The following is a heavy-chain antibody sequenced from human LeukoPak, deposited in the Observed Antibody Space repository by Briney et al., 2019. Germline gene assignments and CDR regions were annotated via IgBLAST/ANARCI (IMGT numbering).Heavy chain of an antibody. D-gene: IGHD5-12*01. CDR3: ARALSIVAKIHYFDY. J-gene: IGHJ4*02. CDR1: GGTFSSYA. V-gene: IGHV1-69*04. Sequence: ASVKVSCKASGGTFSSYAISWVRQAPGQGLEWMGRIIPILGIANYAQKFQGRVTITADKSTSTAYMELSSLRSEDTAVYYCARALSIVAKIHYFDYWGQGTLVTVCS. CDR2: IIPILGIA.